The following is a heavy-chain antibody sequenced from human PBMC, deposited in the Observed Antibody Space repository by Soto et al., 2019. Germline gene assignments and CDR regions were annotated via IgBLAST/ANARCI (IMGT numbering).Heavy chain of an antibody. J-gene: IGHJ6*02. CDR1: GYAFTSYA. D-gene: IGHD2-15*01. V-gene: IGHV1-18*01. Sequence: GASVKVSCKASGYAFTSYAIYWVRQAPGQGLEWMGWISVYNGNTNYAQKLQGRVTMTTDTSTSTAYMELSSLRSDDTAVYYCARGLGYCSGNGCRIPDYYYFGMDVWGQGTTVTVSS. CDR3: ARGLGYCSGNGCRIPDYYYFGMDV. CDR2: ISVYNGNT.